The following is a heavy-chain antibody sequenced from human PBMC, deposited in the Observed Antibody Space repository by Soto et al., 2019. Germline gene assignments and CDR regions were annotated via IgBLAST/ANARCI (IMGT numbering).Heavy chain of an antibody. D-gene: IGHD6-13*01. CDR3: ARPVGVEQELVHDAFDI. CDR1: CFSITGTSYY. CDR2: IYYSGST. J-gene: IGHJ3*02. Sequence: SETLSLTFTFNCFSITGTSYYWVWIRDPPGKGLEWIGSIYYSGSTYYNPSLKSRVTISVDTSKNQFSLRLSSVTAADTAVYYCARPVGVEQELVHDAFDIWGEGTMVS. V-gene: IGHV4-39*01.